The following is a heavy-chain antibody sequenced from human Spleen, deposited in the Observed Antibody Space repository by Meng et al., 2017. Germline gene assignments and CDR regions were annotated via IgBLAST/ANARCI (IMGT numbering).Heavy chain of an antibody. CDR2: ISWNSGSI. D-gene: IGHD5-12*01. Sequence: SLKISCATFEFTFDDYAMHWVRQTPGKGLEWVSGISWNSGSIGYADSLKGRFTISRDNAKNSLCLQMNGLRAEETAFYYCARGLGSCYEGAFDIWGQGTMVTVSS. J-gene: IGHJ3*02. CDR1: EFTFDDYA. V-gene: IGHV3-9*01. CDR3: ARGLGSCYEGAFDI.